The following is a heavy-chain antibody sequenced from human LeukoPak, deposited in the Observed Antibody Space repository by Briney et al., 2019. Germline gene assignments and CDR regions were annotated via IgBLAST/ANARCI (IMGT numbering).Heavy chain of an antibody. D-gene: IGHD3-22*01. V-gene: IGHV3-30-3*01. CDR2: ISHDGAIK. Sequence: GGSLRLSCAASGFVFSSNYMYWVRQAPGQGLEWVAVISHDGAIKKYAESVKGRFTRSRDNSRNTLYLQMKRMRTEDTAIYYCARASTWVPGEHSVGYCYPYAFDLWGQGTRVTVSS. CDR1: GFVFSSNY. J-gene: IGHJ3*01. CDR3: ARASTWVPGEHSVGYCYPYAFDL.